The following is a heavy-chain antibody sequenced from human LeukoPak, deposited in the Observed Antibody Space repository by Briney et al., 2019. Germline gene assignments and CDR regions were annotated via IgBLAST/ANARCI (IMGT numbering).Heavy chain of an antibody. V-gene: IGHV3-74*01. CDR3: PRDLHRSPDW. J-gene: IGHJ4*02. Sequence: PGGSLRLSCSASGFTFTTFWVNSGRQTPGEGLVWVSLINTNARTTSYADSVKGRFTISRDNEKHTLYLQMNSLRAEDTAEYYCPRDLHRSPDWWGQGTLVTVSS. CDR2: INTNARTT. CDR1: GFTFTTFW.